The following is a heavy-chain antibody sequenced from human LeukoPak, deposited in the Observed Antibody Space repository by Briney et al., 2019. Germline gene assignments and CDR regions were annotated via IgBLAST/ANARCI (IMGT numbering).Heavy chain of an antibody. CDR1: GFSFSSYA. V-gene: IGHV3-30-3*01. J-gene: IGHJ6*02. CDR3: ARGTHIVVVVDYGMDV. D-gene: IGHD2-15*01. Sequence: GGSLRLSCAASGFSFSSYAMHWVRQAPGQGLEWVAVISYDGSNKYYADSVQGRFTISRDNSKNTLYLQMNSLRAEDTAVYYCARGTHIVVVVDYGMDVWGQGTTVTVS. CDR2: ISYDGSNK.